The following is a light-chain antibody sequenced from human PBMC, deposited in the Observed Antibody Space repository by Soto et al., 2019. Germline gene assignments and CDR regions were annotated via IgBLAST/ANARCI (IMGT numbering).Light chain of an antibody. CDR3: QQYNNWPPRT. CDR1: QSVRSY. V-gene: IGKV3-15*01. J-gene: IGKJ1*01. CDR2: GAS. Sequence: MTHSISTQSASVGDRVTITCRASQSVRSYLGWYQQKPGQAPRLLIYGASTWESGIPSRFSGSGSGTEFTLTISRLQSEDFAVYYCQQYNNWPPRTFGQGTKVDIK.